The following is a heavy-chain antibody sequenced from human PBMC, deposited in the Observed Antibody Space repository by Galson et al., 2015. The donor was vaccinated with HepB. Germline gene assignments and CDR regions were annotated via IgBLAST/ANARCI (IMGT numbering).Heavy chain of an antibody. CDR1: GVTFSSYA. CDR3: ARDRPMTASWLDP. Sequence: SVKVSCKASGVTFSSYAISWVRQAPGQGLEWIGWISGYNGKTNYAQKLQGRVTMTADTSTGTAYMELRNLRSDDTAMYYCARDRPMTASWLDPWGQGTLVTVSS. V-gene: IGHV1-18*01. CDR2: ISGYNGKT. J-gene: IGHJ5*02. D-gene: IGHD2-21*02.